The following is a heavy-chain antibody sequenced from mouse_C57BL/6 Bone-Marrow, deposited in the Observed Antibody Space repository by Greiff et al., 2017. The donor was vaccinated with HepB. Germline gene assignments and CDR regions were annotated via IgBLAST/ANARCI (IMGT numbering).Heavy chain of an antibody. J-gene: IGHJ2*01. CDR3: ARLYYGSSPYYFDY. CDR2: IYPYNGVS. Sequence: EVQLQESGPELVKPGASVKISCKASGYSFTGYYMHWVKQSHGNILDWIGYIYPYNGVSSYNQKFKGKATLTVDKSSSTAYMELRSLTSEDSAVYYCARLYYGSSPYYFDYWGQGTTLTVSS. V-gene: IGHV1-31*01. D-gene: IGHD1-1*01. CDR1: GYSFTGYY.